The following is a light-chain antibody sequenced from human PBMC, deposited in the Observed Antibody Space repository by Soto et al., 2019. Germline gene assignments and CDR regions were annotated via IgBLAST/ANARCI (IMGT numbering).Light chain of an antibody. Sequence: DIQMTQSPSSLSASVGDRVTITCRASQSVISYLNWYQQKQGRAPKLLIFAASSLQSGVPSRFSGSGSGTDFTLTISSLKPEDFATYFCLQTYSNPFSFGPGTKVDIK. CDR2: AAS. CDR1: QSVISY. J-gene: IGKJ3*01. V-gene: IGKV1-39*01. CDR3: LQTYSNPFS.